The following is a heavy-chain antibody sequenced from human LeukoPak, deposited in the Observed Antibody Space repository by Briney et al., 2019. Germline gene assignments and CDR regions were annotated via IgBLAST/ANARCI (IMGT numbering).Heavy chain of an antibody. CDR3: ARGTIAAAGTDYYYCGMDV. CDR1: GYTFTSYG. Sequence: ASVKVSCKASGYTFTSYGISWVRQAPGQGLEWMGWISAYNGNTNYAQKLQGRVTMTTDTSTSTAYMELRSLSSDDTAVYYCARGTIAAAGTDYYYCGMDVWGQGTTVTVSS. V-gene: IGHV1-18*01. CDR2: ISAYNGNT. J-gene: IGHJ6*02. D-gene: IGHD6-13*01.